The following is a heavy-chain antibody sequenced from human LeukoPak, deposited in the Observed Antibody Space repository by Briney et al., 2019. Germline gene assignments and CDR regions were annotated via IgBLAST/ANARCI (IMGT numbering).Heavy chain of an antibody. CDR3: ARESGPGLSPRDYYYGMDV. Sequence: ASVKVSCKASGGTFSSYAISWVRQAAGQGLEWMGGIIPFFGTANYAQKFQGRVTITADESTSTAYMELSSLRSEDTAVYYCARESGPGLSPRDYYYGMDVWGQGTTVTVSS. D-gene: IGHD3-10*01. V-gene: IGHV1-69*01. J-gene: IGHJ6*02. CDR1: GGTFSSYA. CDR2: IIPFFGTA.